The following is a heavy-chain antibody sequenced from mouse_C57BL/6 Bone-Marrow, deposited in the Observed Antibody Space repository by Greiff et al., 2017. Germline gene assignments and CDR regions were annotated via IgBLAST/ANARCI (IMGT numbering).Heavy chain of an antibody. CDR3: ASHYEAMDY. CDR2: INPNNGGT. V-gene: IGHV1-26*01. D-gene: IGHD1-1*01. J-gene: IGHJ4*01. Sequence: VQLQQSGPELVKPGASVKISCKASGYTFTDYYMNWVKQSHGKSLEWIGDINPNNGGTSYNQKFKGKATLTVDKSSSTAYMELRSLTSEDSAVYYCASHYEAMDYWGQGTSVTVSS. CDR1: GYTFTDYY.